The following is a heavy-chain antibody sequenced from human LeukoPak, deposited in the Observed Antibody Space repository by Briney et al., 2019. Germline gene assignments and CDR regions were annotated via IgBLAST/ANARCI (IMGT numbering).Heavy chain of an antibody. J-gene: IGHJ3*02. V-gene: IGHV3-48*04. Sequence: PGGSLRLSCAASGFTFSSYRMNWVRQAPGKGLEWVSYISSSGSTIYYADSVKGRFTISRDNAKNSLYLQMNSLRAEDTAVYYCARDRLSGYSYGHRDGAFDIWGQGTMVTVSS. CDR1: GFTFSSYR. CDR3: ARDRLSGYSYGHRDGAFDI. CDR2: ISSSGSTI. D-gene: IGHD5-18*01.